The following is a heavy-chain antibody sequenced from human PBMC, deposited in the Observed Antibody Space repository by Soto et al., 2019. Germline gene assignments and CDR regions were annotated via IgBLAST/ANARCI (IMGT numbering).Heavy chain of an antibody. CDR1: GFTFSSYA. J-gene: IGHJ4*02. D-gene: IGHD4-17*01. V-gene: IGHV3-30-3*01. Sequence: QVQLVESGGGVGQPGRSLRLSCAASGFTFSSYAMHWVRQAPGKGLEWVAVISYDGSNKDYADSVKGRLTISRDNSKNTLHLKMNSLRAEDTAVYYCARVPTVVTTAYYFDYWGQGTLVTVSS. CDR3: ARVPTVVTTAYYFDY. CDR2: ISYDGSNK.